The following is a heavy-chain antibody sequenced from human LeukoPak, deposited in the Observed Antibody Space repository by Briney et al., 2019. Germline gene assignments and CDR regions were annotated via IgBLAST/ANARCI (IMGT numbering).Heavy chain of an antibody. Sequence: GGSLRLSCAASGFTVSSNYMSWVRQAPGKGLEWVSVIYSDGSTYHADSVKGRFTISRDNSKNTLYFQMNSLRAEDTAVYHCARLGVITDSDFDYWGQGTLVTVSS. CDR3: ARLGVITDSDFDY. V-gene: IGHV3-53*01. CDR1: GFTVSSNY. D-gene: IGHD3-22*01. J-gene: IGHJ4*02. CDR2: IYSDGST.